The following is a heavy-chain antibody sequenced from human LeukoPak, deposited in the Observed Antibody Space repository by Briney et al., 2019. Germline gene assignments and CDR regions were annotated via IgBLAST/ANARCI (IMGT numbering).Heavy chain of an antibody. V-gene: IGHV3-23*01. CDR2: ISGSGGST. CDR3: AKEFARVAAAGVSYYYGMDV. D-gene: IGHD6-13*01. J-gene: IGHJ6*02. CDR1: GFTFSSYA. Sequence: SGGSLRLSCAASGFTFSSYAMSWVRQAPGKGLEWVSTISGSGGSTYYADSVKGRFTISRDNSKNTLYLQMNSLRAEDTAVYYCAKEFARVAAAGVSYYYGMDVWGQGTTVTVSS.